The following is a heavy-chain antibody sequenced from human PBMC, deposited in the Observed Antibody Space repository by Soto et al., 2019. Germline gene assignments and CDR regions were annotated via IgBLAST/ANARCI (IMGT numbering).Heavy chain of an antibody. V-gene: IGHV4-4*02. CDR3: ARGPPIVGNTTPLDS. J-gene: IGHJ4*02. CDR1: GGSITNSNW. CDR2: IYHAGST. Sequence: ASETLSLTCTVSGGSITNSNWWSWVRLPPAKGLEWIGDIYHAGSTKYNPSLERRVTMSVDTSNNQFALTLTSVTAADTAVYFCARGPPIVGNTTPLDSWGQGTLVTV. D-gene: IGHD1-26*01.